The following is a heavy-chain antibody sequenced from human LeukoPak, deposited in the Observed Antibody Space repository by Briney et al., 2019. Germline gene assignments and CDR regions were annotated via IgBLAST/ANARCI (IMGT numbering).Heavy chain of an antibody. CDR2: MSYDGSNK. CDR3: ARAPYDSSGISFDY. Sequence: GRSLRLSCAASGFTFSSYAMHWVRQAPGKGLEWVAVMSYDGSNKYYADSVKGRFTISRDNSKNTLYLQMNSLRAEDTAVYYCARAPYDSSGISFDYWGQGTLVTVSS. J-gene: IGHJ4*02. V-gene: IGHV3-30-3*01. D-gene: IGHD3-22*01. CDR1: GFTFSSYA.